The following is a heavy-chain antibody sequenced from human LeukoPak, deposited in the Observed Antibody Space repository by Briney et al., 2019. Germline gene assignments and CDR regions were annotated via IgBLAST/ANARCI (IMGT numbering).Heavy chain of an antibody. D-gene: IGHD3-9*01. CDR2: ISAYNGNT. V-gene: IGHV1-18*01. Sequence: ASVKVSCKASGYTFTSYGISWVRQAPGQGLEWMGWISAYNGNTNYAQKLQGRVTMTTDTSTSTAYMELRSLRSDDTAVYYCASTPYYDILTGYPDWGQGTLVTVSS. CDR3: ASTPYYDILTGYPD. J-gene: IGHJ4*02. CDR1: GYTFTSYG.